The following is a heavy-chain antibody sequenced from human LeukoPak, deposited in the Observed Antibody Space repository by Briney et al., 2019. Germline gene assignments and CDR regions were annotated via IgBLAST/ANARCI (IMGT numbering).Heavy chain of an antibody. CDR2: INHSGST. D-gene: IGHD5-18*01. CDR3: ARGLKFVHVDTAMAGSYGMDV. CDR1: GGSFSGYY. V-gene: IGHV4-34*01. J-gene: IGHJ6*02. Sequence: KPSEPLSPTCAVYGGSFSGYYWSWIRQPPGKGLEWIREINHSGSTNYNPSLKSRVTISLDTSKNQFSLKLSSVTAADTAVYYCARGLKFVHVDTAMAGSYGMDVWGQGTTVTVSS.